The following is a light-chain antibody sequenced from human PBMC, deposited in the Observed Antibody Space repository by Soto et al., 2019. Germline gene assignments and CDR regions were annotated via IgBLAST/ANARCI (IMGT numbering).Light chain of an antibody. CDR1: SSNLGAGYD. Sequence: QSVLTQPPSVSGAPGQRVTISCTGSSSNLGAGYDVHWYQHLPGTAPKLLIYGSDNRPSGVPARFSGSKSGTSASLAISGPQVEDEADYYCQSYDSLSGWVVVFGGGTKLTV. V-gene: IGLV1-40*01. J-gene: IGLJ2*01. CDR2: GSD. CDR3: QSYDSLSGWVVV.